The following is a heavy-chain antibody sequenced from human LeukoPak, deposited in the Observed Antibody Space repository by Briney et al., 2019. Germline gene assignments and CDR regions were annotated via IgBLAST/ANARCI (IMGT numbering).Heavy chain of an antibody. Sequence: SVRLSCEVSGGTSCSVAISCVREAPGPGVEWRGRIIPIFGTAKCAQKFKRRVTITTDESTSTAYIELSSLRTEDTAVYYCARDTYDLWSGYLGWFDPWGQGTLVTVSS. V-gene: IGHV1-69*05. CDR3: ARDTYDLWSGYLGWFDP. J-gene: IGHJ5*02. CDR2: IIPIFGTA. D-gene: IGHD3-3*01. CDR1: GGTSCSVA.